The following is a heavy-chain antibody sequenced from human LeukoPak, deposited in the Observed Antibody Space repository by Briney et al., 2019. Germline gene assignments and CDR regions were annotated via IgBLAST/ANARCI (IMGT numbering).Heavy chain of an antibody. CDR3: ARDLGPIAAAGTAWFDP. CDR2: ISSSSSYI. CDR1: GFTFSNYN. Sequence: PGGSLRLSRVASGFTFSNYNMNWVRQAPGKGLEWVSFISSSSSYIYYADSVKGRFTISRDNAKKSLYLQMNSLRAEDTAVYYCARDLGPIAAAGTAWFDPWGQGTLVTVSS. V-gene: IGHV3-21*01. D-gene: IGHD6-13*01. J-gene: IGHJ5*02.